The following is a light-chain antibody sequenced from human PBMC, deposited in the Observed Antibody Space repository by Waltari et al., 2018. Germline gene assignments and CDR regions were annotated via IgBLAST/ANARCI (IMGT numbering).Light chain of an antibody. V-gene: IGLV7-43*01. Sequence: QTVVTQEPSLTVSPGGTVTLTCASSTGAVTSVYFPTWFQQKPGQAPRPLIYSTSNKHSWTPARFSGSLLGDKAALTLSAVQPEDEAEYYCLLYHSGAQLWVFGGGTKLTVL. CDR1: TGAVTSVYF. CDR3: LLYHSGAQLWV. CDR2: STS. J-gene: IGLJ3*02.